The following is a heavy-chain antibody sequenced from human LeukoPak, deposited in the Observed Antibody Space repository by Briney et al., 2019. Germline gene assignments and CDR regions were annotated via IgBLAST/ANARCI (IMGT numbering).Heavy chain of an antibody. D-gene: IGHD2-15*01. V-gene: IGHV3-21*01. CDR2: ISSSSSYI. CDR1: GFTFSSYS. Sequence: GGSLRLSCAASGFTFSSYSMNWVRQAPGKGLEWVSSISSSSSYIYYADSVKGRFTISRDNAKNSLYLQMDSLRAEDTAVYYCARDRVAYCSGGSCYSGDYWGQGTLVTVSS. J-gene: IGHJ4*02. CDR3: ARDRVAYCSGGSCYSGDY.